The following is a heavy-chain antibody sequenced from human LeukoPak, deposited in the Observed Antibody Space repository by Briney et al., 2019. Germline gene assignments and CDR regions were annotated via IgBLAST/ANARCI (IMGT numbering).Heavy chain of an antibody. CDR3: ARLGNFDY. Sequence: SETLSLTCTVSGGSISGSNSYWAWIRQPPGKELQWIGSISYAGRTFYNPSLGRGVTMSVDTSKSQFSLKLSSVTATDTAVYYCARLGNFDYWGQGTLVTVSS. CDR2: ISYAGRT. V-gene: IGHV4-39*01. J-gene: IGHJ4*02. CDR1: GGSISGSNSY. D-gene: IGHD7-27*01.